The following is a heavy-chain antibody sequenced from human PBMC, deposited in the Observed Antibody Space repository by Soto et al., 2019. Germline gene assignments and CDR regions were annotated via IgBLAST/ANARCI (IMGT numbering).Heavy chain of an antibody. D-gene: IGHD3-10*01. CDR2: IYGAGRT. J-gene: IGHJ3*02. CDR1: GFIVSSNY. V-gene: IGHV3-66*01. CDR3: ARDLRTFETSDAFDI. Sequence: EVQLVESGGGLVQPGGSLRLSCAASGFIVSSNYMSWVRQAPGKGLEWVSVIYGAGRTYYADSVRGRFTISRDNSKNTLYLQMNSLRAEDTAVYYCARDLRTFETSDAFDIWGRGTMVTVSS.